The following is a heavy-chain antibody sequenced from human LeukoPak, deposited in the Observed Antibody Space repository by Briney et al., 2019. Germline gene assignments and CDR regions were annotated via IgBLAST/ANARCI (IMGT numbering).Heavy chain of an antibody. V-gene: IGHV3-74*01. D-gene: IGHD1-1*01. CDR1: GFTFSSYW. CDR3: AREIRRLRTGTVDY. CDR2: INTDGSST. Sequence: GGSLRLSCAASGFTFSSYWMHWVRQAPGKGLVWVSRINTDGSSTSYADSVKGRFTISRDNAKNTLYLQMNSLRAEDTAVYYCAREIRRLRTGTVDYWGQGTLVTVSS. J-gene: IGHJ4*02.